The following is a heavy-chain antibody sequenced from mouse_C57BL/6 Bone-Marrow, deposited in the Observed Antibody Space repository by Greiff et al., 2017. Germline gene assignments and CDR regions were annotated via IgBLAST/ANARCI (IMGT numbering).Heavy chain of an antibody. CDR3: ARILRFPFDY. CDR2: IDPSDSYT. Sequence: VQLQQPGAELVRPGTSVKLSCKASGYTFTSYWMHWVKQRPGQGLEWIGVIDPSDSYTNYNQKFKGKATLTVDTSSSTAYMQLSSLTSEDSAVYYCARILRFPFDYWGQGTTLTVSS. V-gene: IGHV1-59*01. D-gene: IGHD1-1*01. CDR1: GYTFTSYW. J-gene: IGHJ2*01.